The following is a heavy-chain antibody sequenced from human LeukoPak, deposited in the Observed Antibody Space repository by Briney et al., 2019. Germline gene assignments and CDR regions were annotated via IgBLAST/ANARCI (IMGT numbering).Heavy chain of an antibody. J-gene: IGHJ4*02. CDR1: GFTFDVHD. Sequence: RPGGSLRLSCAASGFTFDVHDMSWLRQAPGKGLEWVSNINWNGGSTGYADSVKGRFTISRDNAKNSLYLQMNSLRAEDTAFYYCARGKRVGATGWGGLDYWGQGTLVTVSS. V-gene: IGHV3-20*04. CDR2: INWNGGST. CDR3: ARGKRVGATGWGGLDY. D-gene: IGHD1-26*01.